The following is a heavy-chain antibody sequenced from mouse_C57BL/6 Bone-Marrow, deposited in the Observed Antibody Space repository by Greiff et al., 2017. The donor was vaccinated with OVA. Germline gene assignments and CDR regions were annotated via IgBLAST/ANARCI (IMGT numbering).Heavy chain of an antibody. CDR2: INPSSGYT. CDR1: GYTFTSYT. V-gene: IGHV1-4*01. J-gene: IGHJ4*01. Sequence: QVQLQPSGAELARPGASVKMSCKASGYTFTSYTMHWVKQRPGQGLEWIGYINPSSGYTKYNQKFKDKATLTADKSSSTAYMQLSSLTSEDSAVYYCARYDYYAMDYWGQGTSVTVSS. CDR3: ARYDYYAMDY.